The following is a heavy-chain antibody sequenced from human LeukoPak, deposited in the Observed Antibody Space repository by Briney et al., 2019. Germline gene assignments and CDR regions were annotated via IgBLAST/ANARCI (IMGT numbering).Heavy chain of an antibody. V-gene: IGHV3-7*05. CDR1: AFTFSSYW. J-gene: IGHJ4*02. Sequence: PGGSLRLSCAASAFTFSSYWMTWVRQAPGKGLEWVANIKQDGSEKYYVDSVKGRFTISRDNAKNSLFLQMDSLRAEDTAMYYCASRRGAYWGQGTLVTVSS. CDR2: IKQDGSEK. D-gene: IGHD5-24*01. CDR3: ASRRGAY.